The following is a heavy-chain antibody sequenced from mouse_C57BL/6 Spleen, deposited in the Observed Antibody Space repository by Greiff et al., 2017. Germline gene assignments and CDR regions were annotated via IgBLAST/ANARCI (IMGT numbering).Heavy chain of an antibody. D-gene: IGHD1-1*01. CDR2: IYPRDGST. J-gene: IGHJ3*01. Sequence: VQLVESDAELVKPGASVKISCKVSGYTFTDHTIHWMKQRPEQGLEWIGYIYPRDGSTKYNEKFKGKATLTADKSSSTAYMQLNSLTSEDSAVYFCARTYYYGSSYGAWFAYWGQGTLVTVSA. CDR3: ARTYYYGSSYGAWFAY. V-gene: IGHV1-78*01. CDR1: GYTFTDHT.